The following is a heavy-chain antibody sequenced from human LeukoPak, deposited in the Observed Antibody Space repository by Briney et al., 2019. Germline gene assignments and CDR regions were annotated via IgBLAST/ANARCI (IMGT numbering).Heavy chain of an antibody. V-gene: IGHV3-33*01. CDR3: ARDLPPAPWNGMDV. J-gene: IGHJ6*02. Sequence: GGSLRLSCAASGFPFSGSGMHWVRQAPGKGLEWVAIVWYDGSNQYYADSVKGRFTISRDNSKNTVDLQMNSLRPEDTAVYYCARDLPPAPWNGMDVWGQGTTVTVSS. CDR1: GFPFSGSG. D-gene: IGHD2-2*01. CDR2: VWYDGSNQ.